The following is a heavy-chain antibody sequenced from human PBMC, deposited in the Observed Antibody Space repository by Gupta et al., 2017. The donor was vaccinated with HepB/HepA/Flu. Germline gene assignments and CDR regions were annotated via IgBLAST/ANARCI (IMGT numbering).Heavy chain of an antibody. V-gene: IGHV3-7*01. J-gene: IGHJ4*02. CDR3: ASLDTLGYWSSNRCEHY. CDR1: GFTFSDFW. CDR2: IKQDGSES. D-gene: IGHD2-2*01. Sequence: EVQLVESGGGLVQPGGSLRLSCAASGFTFSDFWMSWVRQAPGKGLEWVAIIKQDGSESYNVDPGKVRFTISRANAKNSLELHMNSPSDAARDVYYCASLDTLGYWSSNRCEHYWGQGTLVTVPS.